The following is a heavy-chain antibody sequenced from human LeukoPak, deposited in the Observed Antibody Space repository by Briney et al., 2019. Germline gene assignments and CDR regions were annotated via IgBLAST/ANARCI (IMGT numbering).Heavy chain of an antibody. CDR3: ARDSSSSFDY. CDR2: ISYDGSNK. CDR1: GFTFSTYV. V-gene: IGHV3-30-3*01. Sequence: GRSLRLSCAASGFTFSTYVMHWVRQAPGMGLEWVAVISYDGSNKNYADSVKGRFTISRDNSKNTLYLQMNSLRDEDTAVYYCARDSSSSFDYWGQGTLVTVSS. D-gene: IGHD6-6*01. J-gene: IGHJ4*02.